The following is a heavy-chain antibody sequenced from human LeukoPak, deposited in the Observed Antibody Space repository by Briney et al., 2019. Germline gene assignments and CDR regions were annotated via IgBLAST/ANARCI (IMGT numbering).Heavy chain of an antibody. CDR1: GASISNSY. V-gene: IGHV4-4*07. CDR3: ASEKTSYDVLTGYLGGSNDY. Sequence: SETLSLTCTVSGASISNSYWSWIRQSAGKGLEWIGGIYPSGSTDYNPPLKSRVTMSLDTSKNQFSLRLSSVTTADTAVYYCASEKTSYDVLTGYLGGSNDYWGQGTLVTVSS. J-gene: IGHJ4*02. D-gene: IGHD3-9*01. CDR2: IYPSGST.